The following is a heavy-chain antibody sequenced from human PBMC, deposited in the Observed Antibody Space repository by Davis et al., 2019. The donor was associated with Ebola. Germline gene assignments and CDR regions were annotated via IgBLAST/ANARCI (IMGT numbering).Heavy chain of an antibody. CDR3: AGGGYYDSSGYSHEAFDI. CDR2: ISYNGGST. Sequence: GGSLRLSCSASGFTFTTYAMHWVRQAPGKGLEYVSAISYNGGSTYYADSVKGRFTISRDNSKNMLYLQMSSLRAEDTAMYYCAGGGYYDSSGYSHEAFDIWGQGTMVTVSS. J-gene: IGHJ3*02. V-gene: IGHV3-64D*06. CDR1: GFTFTTYA. D-gene: IGHD3-22*01.